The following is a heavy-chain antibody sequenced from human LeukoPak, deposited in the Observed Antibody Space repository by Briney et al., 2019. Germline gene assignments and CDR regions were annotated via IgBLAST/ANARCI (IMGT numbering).Heavy chain of an antibody. CDR1: VFTFINSS. CDR3: ARDPLRYLRVGHYDY. V-gene: IGHV3-21*01. D-gene: IGHD3-9*01. Sequence: GGSLRLSCAASVFTFINSSMNWVRQVPGKGLEWVSSIDYDSSHIYYAASVRGRFTISRDNARNSVYLQMNSLRVEGTAVYYCARDPLRYLRVGHYDYWGQGTLVAVSS. J-gene: IGHJ4*02. CDR2: IDYDSSHI.